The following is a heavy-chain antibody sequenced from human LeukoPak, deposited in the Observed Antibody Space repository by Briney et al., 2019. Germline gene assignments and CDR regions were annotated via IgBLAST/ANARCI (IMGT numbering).Heavy chain of an antibody. J-gene: IGHJ2*01. Sequence: GGSLRLSCAASGFTFSSYWMHWVRQAPGKGLVWVSRINSDGSSTSYADSVKGRFTISRDNAKNTLYLQMNSLRAEDTAVYYCARPYYDILTGPWYFDLWGRGTLVTVSS. CDR3: ARPYYDILTGPWYFDL. V-gene: IGHV3-74*01. CDR2: INSDGSST. CDR1: GFTFSSYW. D-gene: IGHD3-9*01.